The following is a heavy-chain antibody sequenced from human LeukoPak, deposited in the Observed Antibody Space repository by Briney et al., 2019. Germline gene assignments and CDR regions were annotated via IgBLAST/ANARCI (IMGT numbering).Heavy chain of an antibody. CDR1: GGSISSGDYY. CDR2: IYYSGST. D-gene: IGHD4-17*01. CDR3: ARGDDDYGDYY. J-gene: IGHJ4*02. V-gene: IGHV4-30-4*01. Sequence: SQTLSLTCTVSGGSISSGDYYWSWIRQPPGKGLEYIGYIYYSGSTYYNPSLKSRITISVDTSKNQFSLKLSSVTAADTAVYYCARGDDDYGDYYWGQGTLVTVSS.